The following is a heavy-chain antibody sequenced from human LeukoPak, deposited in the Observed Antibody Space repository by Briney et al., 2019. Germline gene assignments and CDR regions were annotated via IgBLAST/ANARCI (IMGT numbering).Heavy chain of an antibody. V-gene: IGHV1-46*01. D-gene: IGHD3-16*02. Sequence: ASVKVSCKASGYTFTSYAMNWVRQAPGQGLEWMGIINPSGGSTSYAQKFQGRVTMTRDTSTSTVYMELSRLRSDDTAVYYCARDYGSDDYVWGSYRYLNAFDIWGQGTMVTVSS. CDR2: INPSGGST. CDR1: GYTFTSYA. CDR3: ARDYGSDDYVWGSYRYLNAFDI. J-gene: IGHJ3*02.